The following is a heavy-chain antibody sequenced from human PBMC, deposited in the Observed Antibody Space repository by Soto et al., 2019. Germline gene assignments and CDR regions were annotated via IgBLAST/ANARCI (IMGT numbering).Heavy chain of an antibody. CDR1: GFTFSNYG. V-gene: IGHV3-7*01. Sequence: GGSLRLSCAASGFTFSNYGMSWIRQAPGKGLEWVANIRQDGSKKYHVDSVTGRFTISRDNAKNSLYLQMNGLRTEDTAVYYCVRDGSSCWRFDSWGQGTLVTVSS. D-gene: IGHD6-19*01. CDR2: IRQDGSKK. CDR3: VRDGSSCWRFDS. J-gene: IGHJ4*02.